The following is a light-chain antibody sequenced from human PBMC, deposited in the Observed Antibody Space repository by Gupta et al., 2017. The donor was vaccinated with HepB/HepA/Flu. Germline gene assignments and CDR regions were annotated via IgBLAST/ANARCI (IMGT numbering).Light chain of an antibody. J-gene: IGKJ2*01. CDR3: LQYNNWPYT. V-gene: IGKV3-15*01. CDR2: GAS. Sequence: EVVMTQSPATLSVSPGERATLSCRASESVSSNLAWYQQRPGQAPRVLIYGASTRATGIPARFSGSGSGTEFTLTISSLQSEDFAAYYCLQYNNWPYTFGRGTKLEIK. CDR1: ESVSSN.